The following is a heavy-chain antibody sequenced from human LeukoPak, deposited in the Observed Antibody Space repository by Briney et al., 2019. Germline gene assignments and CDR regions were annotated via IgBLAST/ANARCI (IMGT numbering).Heavy chain of an antibody. CDR2: IDYSRDT. J-gene: IGHJ4*02. D-gene: IGHD3-22*01. Sequence: SATLSLTCTVSGGSISSYYWSWSRQPPGKGLEWIGNIDYSRDTNYSPSLRSRVTILVDKSRNQSSLKLNSVTAADTAVYYCARNGPHYYDKSGYLDSWGQGTLVTVSS. CDR3: ARNGPHYYDKSGYLDS. CDR1: GGSISSYY. V-gene: IGHV4-59*03.